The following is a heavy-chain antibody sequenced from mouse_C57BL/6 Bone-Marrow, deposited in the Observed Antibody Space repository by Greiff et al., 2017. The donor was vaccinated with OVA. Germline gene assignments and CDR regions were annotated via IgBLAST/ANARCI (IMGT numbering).Heavy chain of an antibody. CDR3: ARWTYGNPFAY. J-gene: IGHJ3*01. Sequence: VKLQQSGAELVKPGASVKISCKASGYAFSSYWMNWVKQRPGKGLEWIGQIYPGDGDTNYNGKFKGKATLTADKSSSTAYMQLSSLTSEDSAVYFCARWTYGNPFAYWGQGTLVTVSA. D-gene: IGHD2-1*01. CDR1: GYAFSSYW. CDR2: IYPGDGDT. V-gene: IGHV1-80*01.